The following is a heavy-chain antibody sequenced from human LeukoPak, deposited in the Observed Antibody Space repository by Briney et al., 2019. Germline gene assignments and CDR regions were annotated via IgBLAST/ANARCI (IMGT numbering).Heavy chain of an antibody. J-gene: IGHJ4*02. Sequence: PGRSLRLSCAASGFTFSTYTMHWVRQAPGKGLEWVAVISYDGSNKYYADSVKGRFTISRGNSKNTLYLQMNSLRAEDTAVYYCARGGRGWYVPLDYWGQGTLVTVSS. D-gene: IGHD6-19*01. CDR3: ARGGRGWYVPLDY. V-gene: IGHV3-30*04. CDR2: ISYDGSNK. CDR1: GFTFSTYT.